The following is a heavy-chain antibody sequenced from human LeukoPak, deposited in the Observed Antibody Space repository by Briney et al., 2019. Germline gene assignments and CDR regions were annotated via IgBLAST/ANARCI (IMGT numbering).Heavy chain of an antibody. CDR2: VSGSGDKT. CDR3: AKEFPFPQWIFVDS. Sequence: GGSLRLSCAASGFTFSSNAMSWVRQAPGKGLGWVSAVSGSGDKTYYADSVKGRFTISRDNSKNTLYLQMNILRAEDTAVYYCAKEFPFPQWIFVDSWGQGTLVTVSS. V-gene: IGHV3-23*01. D-gene: IGHD2-2*03. J-gene: IGHJ4*02. CDR1: GFTFSSNA.